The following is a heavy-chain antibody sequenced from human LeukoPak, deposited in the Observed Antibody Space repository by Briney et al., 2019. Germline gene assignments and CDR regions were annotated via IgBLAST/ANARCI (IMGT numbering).Heavy chain of an antibody. Sequence: PGGSLRLSCAASVFIFKSYRVTGLRQARGKGREGVANIKQEGSEEYYVESVKGRFTISRDNAKNSLYLQMNSLRAEDTAVYYCARDGLGSAFDYWGQGTLVTVSS. J-gene: IGHJ4*02. CDR2: IKQEGSEE. V-gene: IGHV3-7*01. CDR3: ARDGLGSAFDY. CDR1: VFIFKSYR. D-gene: IGHD3/OR15-3a*01.